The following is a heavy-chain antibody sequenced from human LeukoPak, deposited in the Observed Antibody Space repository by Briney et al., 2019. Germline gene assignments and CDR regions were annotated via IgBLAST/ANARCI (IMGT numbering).Heavy chain of an antibody. J-gene: IGHJ6*02. D-gene: IGHD5-18*01. CDR2: INSDGSST. Sequence: GGSLRLSCAASGFTFSSHWMHWVRQAPGKGLVWVSRINSDGSSTSYADSVKGRFTISRDNAKNTLYLQMNSLRAEDTAVYYCARDAVDTANAVWGQGTTVTVSS. CDR1: GFTFSSHW. CDR3: ARDAVDTANAV. V-gene: IGHV3-74*01.